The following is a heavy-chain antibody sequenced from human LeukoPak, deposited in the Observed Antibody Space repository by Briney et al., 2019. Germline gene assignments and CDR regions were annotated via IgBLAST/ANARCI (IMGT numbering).Heavy chain of an antibody. CDR3: ARGKLYVWGSYRSNDAFDI. D-gene: IGHD3-16*02. CDR2: INTNTGNP. Sequence: ASVKVSCKASGYTFTSYAMNWVRQAPGQGLEWMGWINTNTGNPTYAQGFTGRFVFSLDTSVSTAYLQISSLKAEDTAVYYCARGKLYVWGSYRSNDAFDIWGQGTMVTVSS. V-gene: IGHV7-4-1*02. J-gene: IGHJ3*02. CDR1: GYTFTSYA.